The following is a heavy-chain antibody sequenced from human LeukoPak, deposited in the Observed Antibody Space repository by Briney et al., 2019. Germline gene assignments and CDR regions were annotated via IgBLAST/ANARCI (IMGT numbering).Heavy chain of an antibody. CDR2: ISYDGSNK. J-gene: IGHJ4*02. Sequence: GGSLRLSCAASGFTFSSYAMHWVRQAPGKGLEWVAVISYDGSNKYYADSVKGRFTISRDNSKNTLYLQMNSLRAEDTAVYYCAGSPQEQLEYYFCYWGPGTLVTVSS. CDR3: AGSPQEQLEYYFCY. CDR1: GFTFSSYA. V-gene: IGHV3-30-3*01. D-gene: IGHD6-13*01.